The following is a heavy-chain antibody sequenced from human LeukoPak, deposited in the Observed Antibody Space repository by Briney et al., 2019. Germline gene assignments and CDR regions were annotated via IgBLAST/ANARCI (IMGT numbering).Heavy chain of an antibody. CDR2: IKQDGSEK. CDR1: GFTFSSYW. CDR3: ARDHHGMDV. J-gene: IGHJ6*02. Sequence: PGGSLRLSRAASGFTFSSYWMSWVRQAPGKGLEWVANIKQDGSEKYYVDSVKGRFTISRDNSKNTLYLQMNSLRAEDTAVYYCARDHHGMDVWGQGTTVTVSS. V-gene: IGHV3-7*01.